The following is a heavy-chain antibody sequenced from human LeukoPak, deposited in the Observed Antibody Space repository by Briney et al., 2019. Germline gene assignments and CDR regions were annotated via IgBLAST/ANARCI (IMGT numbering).Heavy chain of an antibody. CDR1: GGSMTSYY. D-gene: IGHD5-18*01. Sequence: SETLSLTCTVSGGSMTSYYWNWIRQPAGKGLEWIGRIYSSGTTNYTPSLKSRVTMSLDTSKNQFSLKLSSVTAADTAVYYGAREHRYSYDFDYWGQGTLVTVSS. J-gene: IGHJ4*02. CDR3: AREHRYSYDFDY. V-gene: IGHV4-4*07. CDR2: IYSSGTT.